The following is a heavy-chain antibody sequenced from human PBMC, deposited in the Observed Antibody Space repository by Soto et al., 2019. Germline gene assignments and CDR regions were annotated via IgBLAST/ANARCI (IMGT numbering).Heavy chain of an antibody. CDR2: ISGSGGST. V-gene: IGHV3-23*01. CDR1: GFTFSSYA. CDR3: AKDYGDYVSNFDY. J-gene: IGHJ4*02. D-gene: IGHD4-17*01. Sequence: EVQLLESGGGLVQPGGSLRLSCEASGFTFSSYAMSWVRQAPGKGLEWVSAISGSGGSTYYADSVKGRFTISRDNSKNTLYLQMNSLRAEDTAVYYCAKDYGDYVSNFDYWGQGTLVTVSS.